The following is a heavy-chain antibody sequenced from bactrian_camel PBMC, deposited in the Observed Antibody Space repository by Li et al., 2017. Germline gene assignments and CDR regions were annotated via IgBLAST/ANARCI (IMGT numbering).Heavy chain of an antibody. V-gene: IGHV3S40*01. CDR3: AARLLTYRGACTTMKYGYQS. CDR1: EFSKNTKC. Sequence: VQLVESGGGSAQAGGSLRLSCVVAEFSKNTKCMGWFRQAPGKDLKDREGVAAADLGGGRENYADSVKGRFTFSQDNAKNTVYLQMNNLSPEDTAMYYCAARLLTYRGACTTMKYGYQSWGQGTQVTVS. CDR2: ADLGGGRE. D-gene: IGHD2*01. J-gene: IGHJ4*01.